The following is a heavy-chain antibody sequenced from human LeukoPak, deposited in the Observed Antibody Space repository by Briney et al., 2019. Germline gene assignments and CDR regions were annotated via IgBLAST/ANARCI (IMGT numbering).Heavy chain of an antibody. Sequence: PSEKLSRTCSVSGGSISSSTYYWGGIRQPPGKGPKWIGSVHYSVSTYYNPSLKRRVTISMDTSKNQFSLNLRSVTPADAPVGYCARPARILADRPLFVGWFDPWGQGTLVAVSS. D-gene: IGHD6-6*01. CDR3: ARPARILADRPLFVGWFDP. CDR1: GGSISSSTYY. V-gene: IGHV4-39*01. CDR2: VHYSVST. J-gene: IGHJ5*02.